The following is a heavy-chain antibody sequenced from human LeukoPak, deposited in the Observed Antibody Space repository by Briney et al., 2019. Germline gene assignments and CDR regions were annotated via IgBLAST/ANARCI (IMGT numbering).Heavy chain of an antibody. V-gene: IGHV3-23*01. CDR1: GFTFSNYA. D-gene: IGHD3-3*01. CDR3: AKDTAPDVLRFLEWLTLDAFDI. CDR2: ISGSGGST. Sequence: GRSLRLSCAASGFTFSNYAMTWVRQAPGKGLEWVSTISGSGGSTYYADSVKGRFTISRDNSKNTLYLQMNSLRAEDTAVYYCAKDTAPDVLRFLEWLTLDAFDIWAKGQWSPSLQ. J-gene: IGHJ3*02.